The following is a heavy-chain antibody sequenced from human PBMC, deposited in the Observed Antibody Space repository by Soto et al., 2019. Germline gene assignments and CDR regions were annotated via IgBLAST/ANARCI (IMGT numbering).Heavy chain of an antibody. CDR3: ARALSDIVLMVYADDAFDI. CDR1: GYTFTSYA. D-gene: IGHD2-8*01. CDR2: INAGNGNT. Sequence: ASVKVSCKASGYTFTSYAMHWVRQAPGQRLEWMGWINAGNGNTKYSQKFQGRVTITRDTSASTAYMELSSLRSEDTAVYYCARALSDIVLMVYADDAFDIWGQGTMVTVS. J-gene: IGHJ3*02. V-gene: IGHV1-3*01.